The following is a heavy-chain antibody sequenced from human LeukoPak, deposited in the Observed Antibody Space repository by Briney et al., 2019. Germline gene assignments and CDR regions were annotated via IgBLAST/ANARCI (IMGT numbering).Heavy chain of an antibody. CDR1: GFTFSSYA. J-gene: IGHJ4*02. CDR2: ISNSGGST. V-gene: IGHV3-23*01. D-gene: IGHD3-10*02. Sequence: PGGSLRLSCVDSGFTFSSYAMSWVRQVPGKGLEWVSGISNSGGSTYYADSVKGRFTISRDNSKNTHYLQMNSLRAEETAVYYFASRQGLGWHYVNWGEGTLVTVCS. CDR3: ASRQGLGWHYVN.